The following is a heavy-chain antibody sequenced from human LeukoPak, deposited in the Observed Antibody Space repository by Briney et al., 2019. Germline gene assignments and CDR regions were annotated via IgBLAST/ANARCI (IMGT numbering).Heavy chain of an antibody. CDR2: VSGSGGST. CDR1: GFIFSSYA. CDR3: AKGGSSGWYDEFDY. V-gene: IGHV3-23*01. D-gene: IGHD6-19*01. Sequence: GGSLRLSCAASGFIFSSYAMSWVRQAPGKGLQWVSGVSGSGGSTYYADSVKGRFTVSRDNSKNTLYLQMNHLRAEDSAVYYCAKGGSSGWYDEFDYWAREPWSPSPQ. J-gene: IGHJ4*02.